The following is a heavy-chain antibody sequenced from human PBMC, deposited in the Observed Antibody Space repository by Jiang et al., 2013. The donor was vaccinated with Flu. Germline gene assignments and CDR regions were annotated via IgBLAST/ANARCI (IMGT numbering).Heavy chain of an antibody. CDR3: ARGGYSSGWYYYYYYMDV. Sequence: VQLLESGAEVKKPGASVKVSCKASGYTFTGYYMHWVRQAPGQGLEWMGWINPNSGGTNYAQKFQGWVTMTRDTSISTAYMELSRLRSDDTAVYYCARGGYSSGWYYYYYYMDVWGKGTTVTVSS. CDR2: INPNSGGT. V-gene: IGHV1-2*04. D-gene: IGHD6-19*01. CDR1: GYTFTGYY. J-gene: IGHJ6*03.